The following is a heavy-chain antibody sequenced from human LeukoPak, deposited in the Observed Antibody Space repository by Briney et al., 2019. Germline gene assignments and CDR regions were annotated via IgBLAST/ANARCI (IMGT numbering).Heavy chain of an antibody. D-gene: IGHD2/OR15-2a*01. CDR3: ARDLQYSNS. CDR2: IYGNGSPT. J-gene: IGHJ4*02. V-gene: IGHV3-23*01. CDR1: GFTFTAYD. Sequence: PGGTLTLSCAASGFTFTAYDMNWVRQPPGKGLEWVSVIYGNGSPTYYADSVKGRCAISRDNSKNTLYLQMNSLSADATAVYYFARDLQYSNSWGEGTLVTVSS.